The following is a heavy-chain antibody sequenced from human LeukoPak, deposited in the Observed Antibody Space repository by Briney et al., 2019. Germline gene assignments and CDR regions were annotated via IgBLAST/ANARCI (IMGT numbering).Heavy chain of an antibody. CDR2: IIPIFGTA. D-gene: IGHD6-13*01. CDR3: AREMAYIAAPFDP. Sequence: AASVKVSCKAAGGTFSSYAISLVRQARGQGLEWMGGIIPIFGTANYAQKFQGRVTITADESTSTAYMELSSLRSEDTAVYYCAREMAYIAAPFDPWGQGTLVTVSS. J-gene: IGHJ5*02. V-gene: IGHV1-69*13. CDR1: GGTFSSYA.